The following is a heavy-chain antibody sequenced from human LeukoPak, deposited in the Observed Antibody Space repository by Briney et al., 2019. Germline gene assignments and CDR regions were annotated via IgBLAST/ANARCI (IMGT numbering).Heavy chain of an antibody. CDR1: GYTLTELS. D-gene: IGHD1-20*01. J-gene: IGHJ4*02. CDR2: FDPEDGAT. Sequence: ASVKVSCKVSGYTLTELSMHWVRQAPGKGLEWMGGFDPEDGATIYAQKFQGRVTMTEDTSTDAAYMELSSLRSEDTAVYYCATDKAITGNFDCWGQGTLVTVSS. V-gene: IGHV1-24*01. CDR3: ATDKAITGNFDC.